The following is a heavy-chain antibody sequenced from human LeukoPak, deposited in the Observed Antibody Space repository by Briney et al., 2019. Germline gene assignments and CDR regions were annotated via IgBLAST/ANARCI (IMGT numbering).Heavy chain of an antibody. CDR2: FDPEDGET. CDR3: ATGIYGDYEIDY. D-gene: IGHD4-17*01. J-gene: IGHJ4*02. V-gene: IGHV1-24*01. CDR1: GYTFTGYY. Sequence: ASVKVSCKASGYTFTGYYMHWVRQAPGKGLEWMGGFDPEDGETTYAQKFQGRVTMTEDTSTDTAYMELSSLRSEDTAVYYCATGIYGDYEIDYWGQGTLVTVSS.